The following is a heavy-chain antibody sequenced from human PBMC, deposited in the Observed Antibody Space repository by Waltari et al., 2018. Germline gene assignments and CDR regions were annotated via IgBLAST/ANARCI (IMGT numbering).Heavy chain of an antibody. CDR2: IYYSGTT. CDR3: ARQLRFVDWIPRYFDS. J-gene: IGHJ4*02. Sequence: QMELQESGPRLVKPSETLSLTCNVSGDSISGSRNYWAWLRQPPGKNLQGIGSIYYSGTTYYNPSLKRRFAISVDTSRNQFSLNVNSVTAADTGIYYCARQLRFVDWIPRYFDSWGRGTLATVSS. D-gene: IGHD3-3*01. CDR1: GDSISGSRNY. V-gene: IGHV4-39*01.